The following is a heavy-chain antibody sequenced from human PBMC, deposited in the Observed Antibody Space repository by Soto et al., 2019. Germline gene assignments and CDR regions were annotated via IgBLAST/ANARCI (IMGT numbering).Heavy chain of an antibody. Sequence: ETLSLTCTVSGDSISSSTSYWAWIRQSPGKGLEWIGSIDYGGTTYYNPSLKSRVTISIHMSKNQFSLNLNSVTAADTAVYYCASDLVGTTWGQGTLVTVSS. CDR1: GDSISSSTSY. CDR3: ASDLVGTT. D-gene: IGHD1-26*01. CDR2: IDYGGTT. J-gene: IGHJ5*02. V-gene: IGHV4-39*02.